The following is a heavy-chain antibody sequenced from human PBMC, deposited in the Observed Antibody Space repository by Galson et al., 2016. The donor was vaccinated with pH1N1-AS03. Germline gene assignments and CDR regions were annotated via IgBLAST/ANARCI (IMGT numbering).Heavy chain of an antibody. J-gene: IGHJ4*02. CDR3: ARSTHVNEGLDF. CDR1: GFSLSAGGVH. V-gene: IGHV2-5*02. CDR2: IFWDGET. D-gene: IGHD2-8*01. Sequence: PALVKPTQTLTLTRTVSGFSLSAGGVHVAWIRQPPGKAQEWLALIFWDGETRYRPSLTSRLTITKDTSKNEVVLTMTNMDPVDTATYYCARSTHVNEGLDFWGQGTLVTVSS.